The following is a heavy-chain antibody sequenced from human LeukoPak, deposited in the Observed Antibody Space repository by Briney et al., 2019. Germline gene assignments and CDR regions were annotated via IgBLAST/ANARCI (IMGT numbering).Heavy chain of an antibody. CDR2: IYYSGST. CDR3: ASEGSSGYYYYFDY. V-gene: IGHV4-30-4*01. CDR1: GGSISSGDYY. J-gene: IGHJ4*02. D-gene: IGHD3-22*01. Sequence: SETLSLTCTVSGGSISSGDYYWSWIRQPPGKGLEWIGYIYYSGSTYYNPPLKSRVTISVDTSKNQFSLKLSSVTAADTAVYYCASEGSSGYYYYFDYWGQGTLVTVSS.